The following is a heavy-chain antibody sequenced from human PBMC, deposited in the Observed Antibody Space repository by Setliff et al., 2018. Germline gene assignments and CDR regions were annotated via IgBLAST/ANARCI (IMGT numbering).Heavy chain of an antibody. D-gene: IGHD2-15*01. Sequence: SETLSLTCTVSGGSISSGSYYWNWIRQPAGKGLEWIGRIYTSGNTNYNPSLKSRVTISVDTPKNQFSLKLSSVTAADTAVYYCARGGGGKPFDYWGQGTLVTVSS. J-gene: IGHJ4*02. CDR3: ARGGGGKPFDY. CDR2: IYTSGNT. CDR1: GGSISSGSYY. V-gene: IGHV4-61*02.